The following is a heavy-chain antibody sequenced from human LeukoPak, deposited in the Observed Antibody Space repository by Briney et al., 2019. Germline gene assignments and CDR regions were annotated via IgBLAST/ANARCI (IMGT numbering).Heavy chain of an antibody. Sequence: GGSLRLSCAASGFTFSSYSMNWVRQAPGKGLEWVSSISSSSSYIYYADSVKGRFTLSRDNAKNSLYLQMNSLRAEDTAVYYCARASSSWPFYYYYYYMDVWGKGTTVTVSS. CDR2: ISSSSSYI. CDR3: ARASSSWPFYYYYYYMDV. V-gene: IGHV3-21*01. D-gene: IGHD6-13*01. CDR1: GFTFSSYS. J-gene: IGHJ6*03.